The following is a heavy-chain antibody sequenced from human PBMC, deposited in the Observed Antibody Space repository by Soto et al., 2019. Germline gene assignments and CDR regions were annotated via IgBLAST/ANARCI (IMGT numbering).Heavy chain of an antibody. CDR1: GFTFSDYY. CDR3: ARESYCSSTSCPYYFDY. V-gene: IGHV3-11*05. D-gene: IGHD2-2*01. J-gene: IGHJ4*02. CDR2: ISSSSSYT. Sequence: QVQLVESGGGLVKPGGSLRLSCAASGFTFSDYYMSWIRQAPGKGLEWVSYISSSSSYTNYADSVKGRFTISRDNAKNSLYLQMNSLRAEDTAVYYCARESYCSSTSCPYYFDYWGQGTLVTVSS.